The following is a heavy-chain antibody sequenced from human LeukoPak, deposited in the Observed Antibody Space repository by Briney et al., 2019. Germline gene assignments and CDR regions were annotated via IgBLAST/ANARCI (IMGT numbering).Heavy chain of an antibody. Sequence: GVSLRLSCAASGFTVSSNYMSWVRQAPGKGLEWVSIINSGGSTHYAVSVKGRFTISRDNSKNTVYLQMNSLRAEDTAVYYCAAVHWNAFDMWGQGTMGTVSS. CDR2: INSGGST. CDR1: GFTVSSNY. D-gene: IGHD1-1*01. J-gene: IGHJ3*02. CDR3: AAVHWNAFDM. V-gene: IGHV3-53*01.